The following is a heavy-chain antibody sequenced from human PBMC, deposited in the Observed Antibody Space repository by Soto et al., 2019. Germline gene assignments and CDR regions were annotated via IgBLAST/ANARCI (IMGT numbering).Heavy chain of an antibody. D-gene: IGHD3-22*01. CDR3: ASGSEEQWLSILDP. Sequence: QVQLVQSGAEVKKPGASVKVSCKASGYTFTSYDINWVRQATGQGLEWMGWMNPNSGNTGYAQKFQGRVTMTRNTSIITAYMELSSLRSEDTAVYYCASGSEEQWLSILDPWGQGTTVTVSS. J-gene: IGHJ6*02. CDR2: MNPNSGNT. CDR1: GYTFTSYD. V-gene: IGHV1-8*01.